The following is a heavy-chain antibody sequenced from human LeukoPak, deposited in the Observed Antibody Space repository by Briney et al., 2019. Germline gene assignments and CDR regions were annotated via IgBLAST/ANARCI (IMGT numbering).Heavy chain of an antibody. V-gene: IGHV3-9*01. CDR2: ISWNSGSI. J-gene: IGHJ4*02. CDR3: AKDIRYDILTSAFDY. CDR1: GFTFDDYA. D-gene: IGHD3-9*01. Sequence: GRSLRLSCAASGFTFDDYAMHWVRQAPGKGLEWVSGISWNSGSIGYADSVKGRFTISRDNAKNSLYLQMNSLRAEDTALYYCAKDIRYDILTSAFDYWGQGTLVTVSS.